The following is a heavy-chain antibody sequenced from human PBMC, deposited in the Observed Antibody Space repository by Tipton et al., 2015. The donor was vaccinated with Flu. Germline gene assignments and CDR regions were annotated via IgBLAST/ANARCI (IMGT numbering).Heavy chain of an antibody. CDR1: GDSIGSRYF. Sequence: TLSLTCSVSGDSIGSRYFWGWIRQPPGKGLEWIGNIHRSGNTYHNPSLRSRVTISVDTSKNQFSLKLTSVTAADTAVYYCAREPEWLRSSLVDFWGQGTLVTVSS. CDR3: AREPEWLRSSLVDF. V-gene: IGHV4-38-2*02. D-gene: IGHD5-12*01. J-gene: IGHJ4*02. CDR2: IHRSGNT.